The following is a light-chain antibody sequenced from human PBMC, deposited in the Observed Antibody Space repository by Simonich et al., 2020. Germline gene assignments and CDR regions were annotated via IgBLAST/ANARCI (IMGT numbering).Light chain of an antibody. CDR1: QSVSSSY. Sequence: ELVMTQSPGTLSLSPGERATLSCRASQSVSSSYLAWYQQKPGLAPRLLIYDASSRATCIPDRFSGIGSGTDFTLTISRLEPEDFAVYYCQQYGSSPYTFGQGTKLEIK. CDR2: DAS. CDR3: QQYGSSPYT. J-gene: IGKJ2*01. V-gene: IGKV3D-20*01.